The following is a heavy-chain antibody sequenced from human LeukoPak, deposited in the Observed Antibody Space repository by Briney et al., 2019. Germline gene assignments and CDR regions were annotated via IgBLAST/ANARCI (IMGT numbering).Heavy chain of an antibody. CDR1: GFTFSSYT. CDR3: ARDGADSSGYWPLYYYYYYMDV. V-gene: IGHV3-21*01. D-gene: IGHD3-22*01. J-gene: IGHJ6*03. Sequence: PGGSLRLSCAASGFTFSSYTMNWVRQAPGKGLEWVSSITSSSSYIYYADSVKGRFTISRDNAKNSLYLQMNSLRAEDTAVYYCARDGADSSGYWPLYYYYYYMDVWGKGTTVTVSS. CDR2: ITSSSSYI.